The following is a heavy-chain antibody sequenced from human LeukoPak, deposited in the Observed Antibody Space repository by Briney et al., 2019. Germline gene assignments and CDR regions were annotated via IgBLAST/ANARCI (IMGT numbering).Heavy chain of an antibody. D-gene: IGHD3-22*01. J-gene: IGHJ4*02. CDR1: GYSLTELS. CDR2: FDPEDDKI. Sequence: ASVKVSCKVSGYSLTELSMHWVRQAPGEGLEWMGGFDPEDDKIIYAQKFQGRVTMTSDTSTRTFYMELSSLIPEDTALYYCARGTSQYVGYWGQGTQVTVSS. V-gene: IGHV1-24*01. CDR3: ARGTSQYVGY.